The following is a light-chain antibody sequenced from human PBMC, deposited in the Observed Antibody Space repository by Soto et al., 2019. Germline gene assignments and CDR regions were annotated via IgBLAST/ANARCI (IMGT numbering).Light chain of an antibody. CDR1: SSDVGGYNY. CDR3: SSYAGSKFVV. CDR2: EVS. Sequence: QSALTQPPSASGSPGQSVTISCTGTSSDVGGYNYVSWYQQHPGKAPKLMIYEVSKRPSGVPDRFSASKSGNTASLTVSGLQAEDEADYYCSSYAGSKFVVFGGGTKLTVL. J-gene: IGLJ2*01. V-gene: IGLV2-8*01.